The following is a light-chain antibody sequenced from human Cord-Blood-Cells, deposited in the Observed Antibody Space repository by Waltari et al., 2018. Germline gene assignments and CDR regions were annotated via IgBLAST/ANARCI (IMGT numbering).Light chain of an antibody. CDR3: CSYAGSSSVV. V-gene: IGLV2-23*02. CDR1: SRDGGSYNL. CDR2: EVS. J-gene: IGLJ2*01. Sequence: QSALTQPASVSGSPGQSITISCTGPSRDGGSYNLVSWYQQHPGKAPKLMIYEVSKRPSGVSNRFSGSKSGNTASLTISGLQAEDEADYYCCSYAGSSSVVFGGGTKLTVL.